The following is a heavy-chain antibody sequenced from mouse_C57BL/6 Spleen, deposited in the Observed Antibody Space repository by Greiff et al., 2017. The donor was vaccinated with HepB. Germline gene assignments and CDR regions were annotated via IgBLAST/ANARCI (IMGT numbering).Heavy chain of an antibody. CDR2: IYPSDSET. CDR3: ARQGYFDY. J-gene: IGHJ2*01. CDR1: GYTFTSYL. V-gene: IGHV1-52*01. Sequence: VQLQQPGAELVRPGSSVKLSCKASGYTFTSYLIHLVRQRPIQGLEWIGNIYPSDSETHYNQKFKDKATLTVDKSSSTAYMQLSSLTSEDSAVYYCARQGYFDYWGQGTTLTVSS.